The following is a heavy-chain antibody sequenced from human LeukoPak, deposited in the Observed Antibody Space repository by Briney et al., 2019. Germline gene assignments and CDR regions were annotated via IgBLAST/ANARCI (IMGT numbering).Heavy chain of an antibody. V-gene: IGHV3-74*01. CDR2: IHSDGSRT. Sequence: PGGSLRLSCAASGFTFSSYWMHWVRQTPGKGLLWVSRIHSDGSRTAYADSVKGRFTISRDNAKNTLYLQMNSLRAEDTAIYYCARLGGAGWDAFDFWGQGAMVTVSS. CDR1: GFTFSSYW. J-gene: IGHJ3*01. CDR3: ARLGGAGWDAFDF. D-gene: IGHD1-26*01.